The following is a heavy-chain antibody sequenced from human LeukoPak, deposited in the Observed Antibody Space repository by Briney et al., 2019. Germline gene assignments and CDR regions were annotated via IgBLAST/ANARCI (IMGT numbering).Heavy chain of an antibody. CDR1: GGSISSYY. V-gene: IGHV4-59*01. Sequence: SETLSLTCTVSGGSISSYYWSWIRQPPGKGLEWIGYIYYIGSTNYNPSLKSRVTISVDTSKNQFSLKLSSVTAADTAVYYCARVNGDYVPGAFDIWGQGTMVTVSS. CDR2: IYYIGST. CDR3: ARVNGDYVPGAFDI. D-gene: IGHD4-17*01. J-gene: IGHJ3*02.